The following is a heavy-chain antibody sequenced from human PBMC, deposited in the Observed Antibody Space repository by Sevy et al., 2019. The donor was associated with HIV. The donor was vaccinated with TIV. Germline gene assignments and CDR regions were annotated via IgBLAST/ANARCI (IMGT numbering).Heavy chain of an antibody. CDR2: ISGLSNYK. V-gene: IGHV3-21*04. CDR1: GFTFTDFY. J-gene: IGHJ4*02. Sequence: GGSLRLSCAASGFTFTDFYLNWVRQAPGKGLEWVSSISGLSNYKFYADSMKGRFTISRDNAENSIYLQMNSLRVDDTAVYYCARAIGAGAAYWGQGTPVTVSS. D-gene: IGHD6-13*01. CDR3: ARAIGAGAAY.